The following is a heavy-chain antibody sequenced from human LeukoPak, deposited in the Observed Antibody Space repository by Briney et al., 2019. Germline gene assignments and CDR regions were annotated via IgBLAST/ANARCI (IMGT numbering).Heavy chain of an antibody. CDR1: GGTFSSYA. V-gene: IGHV1-69*04. CDR3: ARAIGTGTILYYMDV. J-gene: IGHJ6*03. D-gene: IGHD1-7*01. Sequence: SVKVSCKASGGTFSSYAISWVRQAPGQGLEWMGRTIPILGIANYAQKFQGRVTITADKSTSTAYMELSSLRSEDTAVYYCARAIGTGTILYYMDVWGQGTTVTVSS. CDR2: TIPILGIA.